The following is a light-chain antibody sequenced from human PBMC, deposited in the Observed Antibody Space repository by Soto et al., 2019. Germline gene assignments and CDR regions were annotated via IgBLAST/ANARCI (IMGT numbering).Light chain of an antibody. J-gene: IGKJ2*02. V-gene: IGKV1-39*01. CDR3: LQTYSTPGT. CDR1: QNIRTY. CDR2: SAS. Sequence: DIQMTQSPYSLSASVGDSVTITCRASQNIRTYLNWYQQKPGRAPKLLIHSASALPSGVPSRFSGSASGTDFTLTISSLQPEDFATYYCLQTYSTPGTFGQGTKVDIK.